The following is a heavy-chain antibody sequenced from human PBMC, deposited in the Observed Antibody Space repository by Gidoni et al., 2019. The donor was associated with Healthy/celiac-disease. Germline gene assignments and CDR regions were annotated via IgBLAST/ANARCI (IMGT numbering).Heavy chain of an antibody. J-gene: IGHJ4*02. D-gene: IGHD3-3*01. CDR3: ARDLEGFDY. CDR1: GFTFSSYW. Sequence: EVQLVESGGGLVQPGGLLRRSWAASGFTFSSYWMSWVRQAPGKGLEWVANIKQDGSEKYYVDSVKGRFTISRDNAKNSLYLQMNSLRAEDTAVYYCARDLEGFDYWGQGTLVTVSS. V-gene: IGHV3-7*03. CDR2: IKQDGSEK.